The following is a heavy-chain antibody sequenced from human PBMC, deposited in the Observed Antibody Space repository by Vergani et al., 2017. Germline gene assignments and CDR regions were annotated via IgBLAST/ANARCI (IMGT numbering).Heavy chain of an antibody. V-gene: IGHV3-9*01. CDR1: GFTFDDYA. CDR2: ISWNSGSI. J-gene: IGHJ4*02. D-gene: IGHD4-17*01. Sequence: EVQLVESGGGLVQPGRSLRLSCAASGFTFDDYAMHWVRQAPGKGLQWVSGISWNSGSIGYADSVKGRFTISRDNAKNSLYLQMNSLRAEDTAVYYCAKGDYGDYRSGLDYWGQGTLVTVSS. CDR3: AKGDYGDYRSGLDY.